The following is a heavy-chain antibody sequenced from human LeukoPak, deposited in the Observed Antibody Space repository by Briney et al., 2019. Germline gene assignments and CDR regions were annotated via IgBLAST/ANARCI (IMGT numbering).Heavy chain of an antibody. J-gene: IGHJ5*02. CDR1: GGSFSGYY. V-gene: IGHV4-34*01. D-gene: IGHD1-26*01. Sequence: SETLSLTCAVYGGSFSGYYWSWIRQPPGKGLEWIGEINHSGSTNYNPSLKSRVTISVDTSKNQFSLKLSSVTAADTAVYYCARGGVDSGSYNVFDPWGQGTLVTVSS. CDR3: ARGGVDSGSYNVFDP. CDR2: INHSGST.